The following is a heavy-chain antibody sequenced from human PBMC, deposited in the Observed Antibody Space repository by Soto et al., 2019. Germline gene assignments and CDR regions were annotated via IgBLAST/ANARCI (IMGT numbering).Heavy chain of an antibody. Sequence: GGSLRLSCAASGFTFSSYEMNWVRQAPGKGLEWVSYISSSGSTIYYADSVKGRFTISRDNAKNSLYLQMNSLRAEDTAVYYCARDRLVGATSYFDYWGQGTLVTVSS. CDR3: ARDRLVGATSYFDY. CDR2: ISSSGSTI. CDR1: GFTFSSYE. V-gene: IGHV3-48*03. D-gene: IGHD1-26*01. J-gene: IGHJ4*02.